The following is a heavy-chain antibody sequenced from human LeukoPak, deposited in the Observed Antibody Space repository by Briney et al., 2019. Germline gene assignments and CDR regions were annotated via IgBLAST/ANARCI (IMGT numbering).Heavy chain of an antibody. D-gene: IGHD1-26*01. Sequence: GGSLRLSCAASGFTFSSYAMSWVRQTPGKGLEWVSAISGSGGSTYYADSVKGRFTISRDNSKNTLYLQMNSLRAEDTAVYYCAKRREGYYYGMDVWGQGTTVTVSS. CDR1: GFTFSSYA. V-gene: IGHV3-23*01. CDR3: AKRREGYYYGMDV. CDR2: ISGSGGST. J-gene: IGHJ6*02.